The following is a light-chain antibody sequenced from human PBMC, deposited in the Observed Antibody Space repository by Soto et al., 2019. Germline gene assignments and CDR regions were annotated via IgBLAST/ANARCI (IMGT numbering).Light chain of an antibody. CDR2: DVS. Sequence: QSVLTQPASVSGSPGQSITLSCTGTSSDVGGYNYVSWHQQYPGKAPKLMIHDVSNRPAGVSNRFSGSKSGNTASLTISGLQAEDEADYYCSSFTSSVTYVFGTGTKLTVL. CDR1: SSDVGGYNY. J-gene: IGLJ1*01. V-gene: IGLV2-14*01. CDR3: SSFTSSVTYV.